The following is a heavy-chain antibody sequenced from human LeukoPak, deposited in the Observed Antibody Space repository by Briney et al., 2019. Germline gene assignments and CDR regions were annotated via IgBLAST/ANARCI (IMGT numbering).Heavy chain of an antibody. CDR2: INHSGST. V-gene: IGHV4-34*01. CDR3: ARVQHYYDSSGFIDY. Sequence: TSETLSLTCAVYGGSFSGYYWSWIRQPPGKGLEWIGEINHSGSTNYNPSLKSRVTISVDTSKNQFSLKLSSVTAADTAVYYCARVQHYYDSSGFIDYWGQGTLVTVSS. J-gene: IGHJ4*02. CDR1: GGSFSGYY. D-gene: IGHD3-22*01.